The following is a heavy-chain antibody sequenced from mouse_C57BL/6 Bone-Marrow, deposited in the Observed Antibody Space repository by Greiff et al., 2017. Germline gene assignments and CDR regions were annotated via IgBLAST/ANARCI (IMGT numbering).Heavy chain of an antibody. CDR2: SRNKANDYTT. Sequence: EVMLVESGGGLVQSGRSLRLSCATSGFTFSDFYMEWVRQAPGKGLEWIAASRNKANDYTTEYSASVKGRFIVSRDTSQSILYLQMNALRAEDTAIYYCARDGGYGFFAYWGQGTLVTVSA. CDR1: GFTFSDFY. V-gene: IGHV7-1*01. CDR3: ARDGGYGFFAY. D-gene: IGHD2-2*01. J-gene: IGHJ3*01.